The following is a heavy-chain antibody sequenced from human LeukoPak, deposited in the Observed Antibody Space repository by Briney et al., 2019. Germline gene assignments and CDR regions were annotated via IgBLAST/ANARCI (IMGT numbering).Heavy chain of an antibody. D-gene: IGHD6-13*01. CDR2: ISSSGSTI. V-gene: IGHV3-48*03. Sequence: GGSLRLSCAASGFSFSSYEMNWVRQAPGKGLEWVSYISSSGSTIYYADSVKGRFTISRDNAKNSLYLQMSSLRAEDTALYYCALSGGSAAGEYYFDCWGQGTLVTVSS. J-gene: IGHJ4*02. CDR1: GFSFSSYE. CDR3: ALSGGSAAGEYYFDC.